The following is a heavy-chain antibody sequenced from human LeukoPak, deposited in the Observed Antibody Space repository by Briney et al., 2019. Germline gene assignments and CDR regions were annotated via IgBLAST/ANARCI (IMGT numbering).Heavy chain of an antibody. D-gene: IGHD1-26*01. Sequence: SETLSLTCTVSGGSISSYYWSWIRQPPGKGLEWIGYTHYSGSTKYNPSLKSRLTISVDSSKNQFSLKLSSVTAADTAVYYCARDWASGSYVSAFDIWGQGTMVTVSS. CDR2: THYSGST. J-gene: IGHJ3*02. CDR1: GGSISSYY. CDR3: ARDWASGSYVSAFDI. V-gene: IGHV4-59*01.